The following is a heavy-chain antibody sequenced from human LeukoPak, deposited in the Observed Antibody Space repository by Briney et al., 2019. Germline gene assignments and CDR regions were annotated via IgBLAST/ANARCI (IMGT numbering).Heavy chain of an antibody. Sequence: PSETLSLTCAVYGGSFSGYYWSWIRQPPGKGLEWIGEINHSGSTNYNPSLKSRVTISVDTSKNQFSLKLSSVTAADTAVYYCVRRDRSNYELDYWGQGTLVTVSS. CDR1: GGSFSGYY. J-gene: IGHJ4*02. V-gene: IGHV4-34*01. CDR2: INHSGST. D-gene: IGHD4-4*01. CDR3: VRRDRSNYELDY.